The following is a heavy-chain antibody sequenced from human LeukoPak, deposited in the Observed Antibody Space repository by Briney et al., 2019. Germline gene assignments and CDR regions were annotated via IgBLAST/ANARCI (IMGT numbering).Heavy chain of an antibody. CDR1: GFTFSNYG. CDR2: ISGSGGST. D-gene: IGHD3-22*01. Sequence: GGSLRLSCAASGFTFSNYGMSWVRQAPGKGLEWVSAISGSGGSTYYADSVKGRFTISRDNSKNTLYLQMNSLRAEDTAVYYCAKLPGSSGYSPVDYWGQGTLVTVSS. J-gene: IGHJ4*02. V-gene: IGHV3-23*01. CDR3: AKLPGSSGYSPVDY.